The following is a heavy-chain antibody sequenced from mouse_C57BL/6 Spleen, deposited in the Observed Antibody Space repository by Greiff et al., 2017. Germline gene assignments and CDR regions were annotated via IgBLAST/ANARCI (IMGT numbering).Heavy chain of an antibody. V-gene: IGHV1-64*01. CDR1: GYTFTSYW. J-gene: IGHJ2*01. Sequence: QVQLKQPGAELVKPGASVKLSCKASGYTFTSYWMHWVKPRPGQGLEWIGMIHPNSGSTNYNEKFKSKATLTVDKSASKAYIQLSILTSEDAAVYYCARLHYSNSYFDYWGQGTTLTVSS. CDR3: ARLHYSNSYFDY. D-gene: IGHD2-5*01. CDR2: IHPNSGST.